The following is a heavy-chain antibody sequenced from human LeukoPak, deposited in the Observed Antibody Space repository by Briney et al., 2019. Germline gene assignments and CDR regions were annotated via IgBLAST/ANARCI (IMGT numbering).Heavy chain of an antibody. D-gene: IGHD3-22*01. J-gene: IGHJ4*02. CDR1: GSTFSSYA. Sequence: GGSLRLSCAASGSTFSSYAMSWVRQAPGKGLEWVSAISGSGGSTYYADSVKGRFTISRDNSKNTLYLQMNSLRAEDTAVYYCASPNPFYDSSAPGDWGQGTLVTVSS. V-gene: IGHV3-23*01. CDR3: ASPNPFYDSSAPGD. CDR2: ISGSGGST.